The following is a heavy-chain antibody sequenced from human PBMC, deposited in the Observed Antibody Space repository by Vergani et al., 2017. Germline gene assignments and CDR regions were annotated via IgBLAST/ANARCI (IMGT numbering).Heavy chain of an antibody. V-gene: IGHV1-46*03. CDR2: INPSGGST. Sequence: QVQLVESGGGVVQPGGSLRLSCAASGFSFSSFGMHWVRQAPGQGLEWMGIINPSGGSTTYAQQFQGRLTMTRDTSTSTVYMDLSNLRSEDTAVYYCARPHGDILPPDPRRLDYWGQGTLVTVSS. CDR1: GFSFSSFG. CDR3: ARPHGDILPPDPRRLDY. J-gene: IGHJ4*02.